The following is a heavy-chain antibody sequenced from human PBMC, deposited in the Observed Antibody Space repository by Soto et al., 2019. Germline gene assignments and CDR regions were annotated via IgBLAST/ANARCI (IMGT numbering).Heavy chain of an antibody. CDR2: INHSGST. J-gene: IGHJ4*02. D-gene: IGHD3-3*01. CDR3: ARGWSVWRVWLDY. Sequence: QVQLQQWGAGLLKPSETLSLTCAVYGGSFSGYYWSWIRQPPGKGLEWIGEINHSGSTNYNPSLKSRVNITVDTSKNHFSLRLSYGTAADTAVYYCARGWSVWRVWLDYWGQGTLVTVSS. CDR1: GGSFSGYY. V-gene: IGHV4-34*01.